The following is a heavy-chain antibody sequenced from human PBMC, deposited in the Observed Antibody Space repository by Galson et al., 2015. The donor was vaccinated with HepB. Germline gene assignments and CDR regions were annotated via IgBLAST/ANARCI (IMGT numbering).Heavy chain of an antibody. Sequence: SLRLSCAASGFTFSGSAMHWVRQASGKGLEWVGRIRSKANSYATAYAASVKGRFTISRDDSKNTAYLQMNSLKTEDTAVYYCTRLNCNITGGVCYYPWSFDYWGQGTLVTVSS. CDR3: TRLNCNITGGVCYYPWSFDY. J-gene: IGHJ4*02. V-gene: IGHV3-73*01. D-gene: IGHD2-8*02. CDR1: GFTFSGSA. CDR2: IRSKANSYAT.